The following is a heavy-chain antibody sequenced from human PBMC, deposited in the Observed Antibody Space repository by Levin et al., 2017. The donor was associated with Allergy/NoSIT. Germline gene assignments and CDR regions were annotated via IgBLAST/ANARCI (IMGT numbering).Heavy chain of an antibody. D-gene: IGHD6-6*01. CDR3: ARVLGGQLVSRDYYYYYYMDV. CDR1: GYTFTSYA. J-gene: IGHJ6*03. CDR2: INTNTGNP. Sequence: GESLKISCKASGYTFTSYAMNWVRQAPGQGLEWMGWINTNTGNPTYAQGFTGRFVFSLDTSVSTAYLQISSLKAEDTAVYYCARVLGGQLVSRDYYYYYYMDVWGKGTTVTVSS. V-gene: IGHV7-4-1*02.